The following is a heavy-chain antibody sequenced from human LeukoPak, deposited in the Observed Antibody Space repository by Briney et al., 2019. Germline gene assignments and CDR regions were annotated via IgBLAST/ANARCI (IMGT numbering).Heavy chain of an antibody. D-gene: IGHD3-3*01. J-gene: IGHJ4*02. Sequence: GGSLRLSCTASKFTFSHYGMQWVRQAPGKGLEWVAVISSDGSIKVYADSVRGRFTLSRDNSINTVDLQMNSLRAEDTAVYYCVKEYHSRGFGAYFDYRGQGTLVTVPS. CDR2: ISSDGSIK. CDR3: VKEYHSRGFGAYFDY. CDR1: KFTFSHYG. V-gene: IGHV3-30*18.